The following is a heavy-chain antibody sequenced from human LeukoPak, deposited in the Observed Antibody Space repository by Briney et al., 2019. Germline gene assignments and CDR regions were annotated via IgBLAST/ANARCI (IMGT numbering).Heavy chain of an antibody. V-gene: IGHV3-23*01. J-gene: IGHJ4*02. Sequence: GGSLRLSCAASGLTFSSYAMTWVRQAPGKGLEWVSAISRSGGSTNYADSVKGRFTISRDNAKNSLYLQMNSQRAEDTAVYYCARDSLVVVAATHPFDYWGQGTLVTVSS. D-gene: IGHD2-15*01. CDR3: ARDSLVVVAATHPFDY. CDR1: GLTFSSYA. CDR2: ISRSGGST.